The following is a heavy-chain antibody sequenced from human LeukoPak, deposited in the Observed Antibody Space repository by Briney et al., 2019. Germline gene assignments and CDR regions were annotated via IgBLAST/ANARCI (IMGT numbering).Heavy chain of an antibody. V-gene: IGHV3-7*01. Sequence: GGSLRLSCAASGFTFSSYWMSWVRQAPGKGLEWVANIKQDGSEKYYVDSVKGRFTISRDNAKNSLYLQMNSLRAEDTAVYYCARDRAELYYYMDVWGKGTTVTVSS. CDR1: GFTFSSYW. CDR2: IKQDGSEK. J-gene: IGHJ6*03. CDR3: ARDRAELYYYMDV. D-gene: IGHD3-10*01.